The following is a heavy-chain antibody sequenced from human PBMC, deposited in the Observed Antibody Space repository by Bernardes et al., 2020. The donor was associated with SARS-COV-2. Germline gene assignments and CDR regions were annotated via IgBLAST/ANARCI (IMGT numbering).Heavy chain of an antibody. CDR3: AKGINTHTPTWPH. Sequence: GGSLRLSCAASEFTFSDYAMSWVRQAPGKGLQWVSVISASGDITYYADSVKGRFTISRDNSKNTLYLQMNSLRVEDTAVYYCAKGINTHTPTWPHWGQGTLVTVSS. CDR2: ISASGDIT. V-gene: IGHV3-23*01. D-gene: IGHD2-2*02. J-gene: IGHJ4*02. CDR1: EFTFSDYA.